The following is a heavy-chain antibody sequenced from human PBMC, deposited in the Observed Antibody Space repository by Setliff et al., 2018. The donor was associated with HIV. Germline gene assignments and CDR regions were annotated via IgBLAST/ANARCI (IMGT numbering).Heavy chain of an antibody. V-gene: IGHV4-39*01. J-gene: IGHJ4*02. CDR3: ASLFRLSGFWISFLPDY. D-gene: IGHD3-3*01. CDR2: IDYNEIT. Sequence: KPSETLSLTCTVSGDSVSRSNYYWAWIRQPPGKGLEWIGSIDYNEITYYNPSLKSRVTLSVDTPKNQFSLYLSSVTASGTAVYYCASLFRLSGFWISFLPDYWGQGILVTVSS. CDR1: GDSVSRSNYY.